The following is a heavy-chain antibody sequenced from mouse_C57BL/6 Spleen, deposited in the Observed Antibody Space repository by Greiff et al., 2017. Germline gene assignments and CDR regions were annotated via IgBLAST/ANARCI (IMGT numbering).Heavy chain of an antibody. Sequence: QVQLKESGAELAKPGASVKLSCKASGYTFTSYWMHWVKQRPGQGLEWIGYINPSSGYTKYNQKFKDKATLTADKSSSTAYMQLSSLTYEDSAVYYCARGVTTVVAPGDYWGQGTSVTVSS. J-gene: IGHJ4*01. CDR3: ARGVTTVVAPGDY. CDR1: GYTFTSYW. D-gene: IGHD1-1*01. V-gene: IGHV1-7*01. CDR2: INPSSGYT.